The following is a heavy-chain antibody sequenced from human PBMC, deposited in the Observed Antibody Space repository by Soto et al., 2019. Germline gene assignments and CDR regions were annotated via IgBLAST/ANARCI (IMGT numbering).Heavy chain of an antibody. V-gene: IGHV3-64D*06. D-gene: IGHD3-22*01. CDR3: VKGEYYYDSSGYYPFDY. CDR1: GFTVSSNY. Sequence: GGSLRLSCAASGFTVSSNYMSWVRQAPGKGLEYVSSISTNGGSTDYADSVKGRFTISRDNSKNTVYLQMSSLRAEDTAVYYCVKGEYYYDSSGYYPFDYWGQGTLVTVS. CDR2: ISTNGGST. J-gene: IGHJ4*02.